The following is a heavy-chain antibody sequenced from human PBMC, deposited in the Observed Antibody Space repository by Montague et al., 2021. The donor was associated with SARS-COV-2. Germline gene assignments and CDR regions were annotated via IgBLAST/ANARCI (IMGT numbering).Heavy chain of an antibody. CDR1: GFIFSSYE. V-gene: IGHV3-48*03. CDR2: ISSSGGGRTK. D-gene: IGHD2-21*01. J-gene: IGHJ6*02. CDR3: ARDRDWDDWCGMDV. Sequence: SLRFSCAASGFIFSSYEMTWVRQAPGQGLEWISYISSSGGGRTKHYTDSVKGRFTISRDKAKNSLYLKMNSLRVEDTAIYYCARDRDWDDWCGMDVWGQGTTVTVSS.